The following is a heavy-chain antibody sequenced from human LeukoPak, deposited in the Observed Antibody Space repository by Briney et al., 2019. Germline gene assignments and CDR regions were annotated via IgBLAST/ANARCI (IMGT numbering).Heavy chain of an antibody. CDR1: GGSFSGYY. CDR3: ARDNDMGFEY. CDR2: INHGGST. J-gene: IGHJ4*02. V-gene: IGHV4-34*01. D-gene: IGHD3-9*01. Sequence: SETLSLTCAVHGGSFSGYYWSWIRQPPGKGLEWIGEINHGGSTNYNPSLKSRITMSVDTSKNQFSLRLSSVTAADTAVYYCARDNDMGFEYWGQGTLVTVSS.